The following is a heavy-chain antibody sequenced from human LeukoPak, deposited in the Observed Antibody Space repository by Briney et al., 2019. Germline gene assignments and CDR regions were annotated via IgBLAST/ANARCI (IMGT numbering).Heavy chain of an antibody. D-gene: IGHD6-13*01. J-gene: IGHJ4*02. V-gene: IGHV3-23*01. CDR2: ISGSGGST. CDR1: GFTFSSYA. CDR3: TYSSSWYWFDY. Sequence: GGSLRLSCAASGFTFSSYAMCWVRQAPGKGLEWVSAISGSGGSTYYADSVKGRFTISRDNSKNTLYLQMNSLRAEDTAVYYCTYSSSWYWFDYWGQGTLVTVSS.